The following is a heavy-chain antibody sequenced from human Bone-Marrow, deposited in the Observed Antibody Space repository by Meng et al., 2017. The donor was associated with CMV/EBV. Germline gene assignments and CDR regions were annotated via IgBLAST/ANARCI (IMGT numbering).Heavy chain of an antibody. D-gene: IGHD2-2*01. V-gene: IGHV3-48*03. CDR2: ISSSGSTI. J-gene: IGHJ6*02. CDR1: GFTFSSYE. CDR3: ARGHCSSTSCYRYNYGMDV. Sequence: GGSLRLSCAASGFTFSSYEMNWVRQAPGKRLEWVSYISSSGSTIYYADSVKGRFTISRDNAKNSLYLQMNSLRAEDTAVYYCARGHCSSTSCYRYNYGMDVWGQGTTVTVSS.